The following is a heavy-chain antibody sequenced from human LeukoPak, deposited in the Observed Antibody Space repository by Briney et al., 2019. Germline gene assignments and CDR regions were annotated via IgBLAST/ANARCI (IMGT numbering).Heavy chain of an antibody. CDR3: ARVRLRAAAGGDWFDP. CDR1: GGSISSSSYY. CDR2: IYYSGST. J-gene: IGHJ5*02. Sequence: SETLSLTRTVSGGSISSSSYYWGWIRQPPGKGLEWIGSIYYSGSTYYNPSLKSRVTISVDTSKNQFSLKLSSVTAADTAVYYCARVRLRAAAGGDWFDPWGQGTLVTVSS. D-gene: IGHD6-13*01. V-gene: IGHV4-39*07.